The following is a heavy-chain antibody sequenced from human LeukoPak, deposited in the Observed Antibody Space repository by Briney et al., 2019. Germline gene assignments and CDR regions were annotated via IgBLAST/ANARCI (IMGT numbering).Heavy chain of an antibody. V-gene: IGHV3-74*01. CDR1: GFTFNTYA. J-gene: IGHJ4*02. CDR3: ARDRIEYSYGTGFDS. CDR2: IRNDGAST. D-gene: IGHD3-10*01. Sequence: GGSLRLSCAASGFTFNTYAMSWVRQAPGKGLVWVSRIRNDGASTNYADSVKGRFTISRDNAKNTLYLQMNSLRAEDTAVYYCARDRIEYSYGTGFDSWGQGTLVTVSS.